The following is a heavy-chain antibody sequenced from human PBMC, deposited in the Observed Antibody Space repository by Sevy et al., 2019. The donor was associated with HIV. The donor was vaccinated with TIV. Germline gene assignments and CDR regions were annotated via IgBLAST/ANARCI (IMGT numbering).Heavy chain of an antibody. J-gene: IGHJ4*02. CDR3: ARDRDYDYIWGTFPYRDF. V-gene: IGHV1-18*01. D-gene: IGHD3-16*01. CDR1: GYIFTSYG. CDR2: ISPYKGTT. Sequence: ASVKVSCKASGYIFTSYGISWVRQAPGRGLEWVGWISPYKGTTNYAQKFQGRVTMTTDTSTFTVYMQLRSLRSDDTAIYYCARDRDYDYIWGTFPYRDFCGQGTLVTVSS.